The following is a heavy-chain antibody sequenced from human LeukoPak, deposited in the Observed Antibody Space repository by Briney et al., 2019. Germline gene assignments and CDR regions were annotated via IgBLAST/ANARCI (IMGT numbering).Heavy chain of an antibody. D-gene: IGHD6-25*01. CDR3: SKWREGAAASFDC. Sequence: GGSLRLSCAASGFSFSNYASTWVRQAPGKGLEWVSTISAAGDRPTYTDSVKGRFIISRDNSKNIMFLQMDSLRAEDTAFYYCSKWREGAAASFDCCGQGTLVTVSS. CDR1: GFSFSNYA. CDR2: ISAAGDRP. V-gene: IGHV3-23*01. J-gene: IGHJ4*02.